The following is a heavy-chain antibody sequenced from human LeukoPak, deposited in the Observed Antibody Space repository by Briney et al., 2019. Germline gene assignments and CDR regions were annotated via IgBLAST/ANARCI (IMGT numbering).Heavy chain of an antibody. V-gene: IGHV5-51*01. CDR3: ATYAGSSSKYFQD. D-gene: IGHD3-10*01. CDR2: IYPGDSDT. J-gene: IGHJ1*01. Sequence: GESLKISCKASGYSFTNYWIGWVSQMPGKGLEWMGIIYPGDSDTRYSPSFQGQVTISADKSISTAYLQRSSLQASDTAMYYCATYAGSSSKYFQDWGQGTLVTVSS. CDR1: GYSFTNYW.